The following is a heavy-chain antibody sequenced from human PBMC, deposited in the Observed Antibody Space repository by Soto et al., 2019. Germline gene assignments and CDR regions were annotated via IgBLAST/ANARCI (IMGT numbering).Heavy chain of an antibody. J-gene: IGHJ4*02. V-gene: IGHV4-59*01. Sequence: SETLSLTCTVSGGSISSYYWSWIRQPPGKGLEWIGYIYYNGNTNYNPSLRSRVTISVDTSKNQFSLNLNSVTAADTAVYYRARNVDTSRAYYFDYWGQGTLVTVSS. CDR1: GGSISSYY. CDR2: IYYNGNT. CDR3: ARNVDTSRAYYFDY. D-gene: IGHD5-18*01.